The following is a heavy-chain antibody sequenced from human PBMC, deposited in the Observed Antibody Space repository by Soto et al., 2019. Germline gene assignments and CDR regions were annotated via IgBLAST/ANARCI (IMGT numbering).Heavy chain of an antibody. CDR2: ISDSGGST. V-gene: IGHV3-23*01. J-gene: IGHJ4*02. D-gene: IGHD3-10*01. CDR3: AKGTYYYGSAPYYFDY. CDR1: GFTFSSYA. Sequence: GGSLRLSCAASGFTFSSYAMSWVRQAPGKGLEWVSGISDSGGSTYYADSVKGRFTISRDNSKNTLYLQMNSLRAEDTAVYYCAKGTYYYGSAPYYFDYWGQGTLVTVSS.